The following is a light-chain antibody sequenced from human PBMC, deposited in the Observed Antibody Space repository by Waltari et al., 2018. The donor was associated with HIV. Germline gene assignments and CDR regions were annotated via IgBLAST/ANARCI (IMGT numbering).Light chain of an antibody. CDR1: LSNIGRSS. J-gene: IGLJ3*02. V-gene: IGLV1-47*01. Sequence: QSVLSQPPSAPGTPGQRVTISCSGGLSNIGRSSVYWYQQFSGMAPKLVIFRNYQRPPEVHDRFTGSKSGTSASLIITGLQSEDESDYYCAVWDDKLGAWLFGGGTRVTV. CDR3: AVWDDKLGAWL. CDR2: RNY.